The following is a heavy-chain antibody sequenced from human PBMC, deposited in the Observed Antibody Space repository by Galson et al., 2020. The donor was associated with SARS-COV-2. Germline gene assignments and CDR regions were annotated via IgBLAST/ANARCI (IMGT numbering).Heavy chain of an antibody. Sequence: ASVKVSCKASGYNFNNYGISWVRQAPGQGLEWMGWISVYNGNTKYAQKFQGRVTMTTDTSTTTAYMELRSLRSDDTAVYYCARAGLCSTTSGFKPRVLGDYWGQGTLVTVSS. D-gene: IGHD2-2*01. CDR3: ARAGLCSTTSGFKPRVLGDY. CDR2: ISVYNGNT. J-gene: IGHJ4*02. V-gene: IGHV1-18*01. CDR1: GYNFNNYG.